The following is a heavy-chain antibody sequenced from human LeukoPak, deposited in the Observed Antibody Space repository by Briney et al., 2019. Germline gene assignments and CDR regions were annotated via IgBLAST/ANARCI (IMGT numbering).Heavy chain of an antibody. D-gene: IGHD3-9*01. Sequence: ASVKVSCKASGYTFTSYAMNWVRQAPGQGLEWMGWINTNTGNPTYAQGFTGRFVFSLDTSVSTAYLQISSLKAEDTAVYYCARDFYYDILTGWFPFDYWGQGTLVTVPS. CDR2: INTNTGNP. V-gene: IGHV7-4-1*02. J-gene: IGHJ4*02. CDR1: GYTFTSYA. CDR3: ARDFYYDILTGWFPFDY.